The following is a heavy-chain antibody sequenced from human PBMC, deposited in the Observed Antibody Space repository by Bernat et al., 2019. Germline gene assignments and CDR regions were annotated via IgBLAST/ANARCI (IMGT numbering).Heavy chain of an antibody. V-gene: IGHV4-39*01. CDR3: ARLGSSSDAFDI. J-gene: IGHJ3*02. CDR1: GGSISTGSYY. D-gene: IGHD6-6*01. Sequence: QLQLQESGPGLVKPSETLSLTCTVSGGSISTGSYYWGWIRQPPGKGLEWIGSIYYSGSTYYNPSLMSRVTISVDTSKKQFSLNLNSVTAADTAVYYCARLGSSSDAFDIWGQGTMVTVSS. CDR2: IYYSGST.